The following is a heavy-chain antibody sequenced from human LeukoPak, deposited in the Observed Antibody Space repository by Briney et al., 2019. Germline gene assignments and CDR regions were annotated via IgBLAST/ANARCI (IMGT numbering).Heavy chain of an antibody. CDR1: GFTFSSYA. Sequence: GGSLRLSCAASGFTFSSYAMHWVRQAPGKGLEYVSAISSNGGSTYYADSVKGRFTISRDNSKNTLYLQMNSLRAEDTAVYYCAKEFDIVVVPPASDYWGQGTLVTVSS. J-gene: IGHJ4*02. V-gene: IGHV3-64*04. D-gene: IGHD2-2*01. CDR2: ISSNGGST. CDR3: AKEFDIVVVPPASDY.